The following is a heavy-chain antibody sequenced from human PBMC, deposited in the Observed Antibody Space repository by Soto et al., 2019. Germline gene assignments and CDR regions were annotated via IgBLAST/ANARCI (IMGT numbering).Heavy chain of an antibody. V-gene: IGHV4-59*11. CDR1: GGSLSSHY. D-gene: IGHD6-25*01. Sequence: SETLSLTCTVSGGSLSSHYWTWIRQSPGKGLEWIGYVYFSGNTNYNPSLKSRVTISIDTSKNQFSLTLASVTAADTAVYYCGSVKLSVYVLYWGPGTLVTVSS. J-gene: IGHJ4*02. CDR2: VYFSGNT. CDR3: GSVKLSVYVLY.